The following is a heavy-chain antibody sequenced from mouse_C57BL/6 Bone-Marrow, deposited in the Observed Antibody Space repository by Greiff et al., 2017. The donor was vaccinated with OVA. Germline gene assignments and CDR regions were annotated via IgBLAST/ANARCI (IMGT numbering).Heavy chain of an antibody. CDR3: ASITTAYFDY. Sequence: VKLQESGTELVKPGASVKLSCKASGYTFTSYWMHWVKQRPGQGLEWIGNINPSNGGTNYNEKFKSKATLTVDTSSSTAYMQLSSLTSEDSAVYYCASITTAYFDYWGQGTTLTVSS. J-gene: IGHJ2*01. D-gene: IGHD1-2*01. CDR1: GYTFTSYW. CDR2: INPSNGGT. V-gene: IGHV1-53*01.